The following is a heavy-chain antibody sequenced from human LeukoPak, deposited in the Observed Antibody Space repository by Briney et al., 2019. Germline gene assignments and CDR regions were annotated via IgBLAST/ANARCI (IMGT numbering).Heavy chain of an antibody. Sequence: GGSLRLSCAASGFTVSSNYMTWLRQAPGKGLEWLSYISNSGSTVFYADSVKGRFTVSRDNAKRSLYLQIESLRDDDTAVYHCALGTINKDFYFGMDVWGQGTTVTVSS. CDR2: ISNSGSTV. D-gene: IGHD2-8*01. V-gene: IGHV3-11*01. CDR1: GFTVSSNY. CDR3: ALGTINKDFYFGMDV. J-gene: IGHJ6*02.